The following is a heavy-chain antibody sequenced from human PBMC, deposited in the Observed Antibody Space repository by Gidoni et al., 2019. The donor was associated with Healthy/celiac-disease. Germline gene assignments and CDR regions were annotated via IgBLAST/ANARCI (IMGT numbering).Heavy chain of an antibody. J-gene: IGHJ4*02. CDR2: INPNRGGT. CDR1: GYTFTGHY. V-gene: IGHV1-2*02. Sequence: QVQLVQSGAEVKKPGASVKVSCKASGYTFTGHYMHGVRPAPGQGLEWMGWINPNRGGTNYAQKFQGRVTMTRDTSISTAYMELSRLRSDDTAVYYCARLMGGYSYGYGYWGQGTLVTVSS. D-gene: IGHD5-18*01. CDR3: ARLMGGYSYGYGY.